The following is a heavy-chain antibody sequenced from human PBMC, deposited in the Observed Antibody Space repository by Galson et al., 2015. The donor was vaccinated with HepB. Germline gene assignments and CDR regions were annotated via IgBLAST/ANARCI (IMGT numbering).Heavy chain of an antibody. CDR1: GFIFSSYG. V-gene: IGHV3-33*01. CDR2: IWYDGSKE. J-gene: IGHJ2*01. CDR3: ARETNSAYDRYWDFDL. D-gene: IGHD5-12*01. Sequence: SLRLSCATSGFIFSSYGMNWFRQAPGKGLEWGAVIWYDGSKEYYADSVEGRFTVSRDHSKGTMFLQMDSLRAEDTGLYYCARETNSAYDRYWDFDLWGRGTPVIVSS.